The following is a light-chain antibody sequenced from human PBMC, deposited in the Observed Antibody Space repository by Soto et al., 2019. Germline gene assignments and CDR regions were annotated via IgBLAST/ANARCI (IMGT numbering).Light chain of an antibody. CDR3: QQYNNWPPYT. CDR1: QSVSSN. Sequence: EIVMTQSPATLSVSPGERATFSCRASQSVSSNLAWFQQKPGQPPRLLIYGASTRATGIPARFSGSGSGTEFTLTISSLQSEDFAVYYCQQYNNWPPYTFGQGTKLEIQ. J-gene: IGKJ2*01. CDR2: GAS. V-gene: IGKV3-15*01.